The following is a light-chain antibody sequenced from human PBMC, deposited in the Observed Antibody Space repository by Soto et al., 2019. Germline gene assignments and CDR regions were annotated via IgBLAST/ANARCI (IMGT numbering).Light chain of an antibody. CDR3: QQYNNWWT. CDR2: ATS. V-gene: IGKV3-15*01. CDR1: QSLSSN. J-gene: IGKJ1*01. Sequence: EIVLTQSPATLYVSPGERATLSCRASQSLSSNVAWYQQRPGQAPRLLIYATSSRASDVPARFSGGGSGTEFTLTIASLQSEDFAVYYCQQYNNWWTFGQGTKVDIK.